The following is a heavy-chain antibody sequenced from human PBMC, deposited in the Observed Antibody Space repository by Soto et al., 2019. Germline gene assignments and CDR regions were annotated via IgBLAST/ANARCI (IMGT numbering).Heavy chain of an antibody. CDR3: AKYPTHWGYYYYGMDV. D-gene: IGHD3-16*01. Sequence: GGSLRLSCAASGFTFSSYAMSWVRQAPGKGLEWVSAISGSGGSTYYADSVKGRFTISRDNSKNTLYLQMNSLRAEDTAVYYCAKYPTHWGYYYYGMDVWGQGTTVTVSS. V-gene: IGHV3-23*01. J-gene: IGHJ6*02. CDR1: GFTFSSYA. CDR2: ISGSGGST.